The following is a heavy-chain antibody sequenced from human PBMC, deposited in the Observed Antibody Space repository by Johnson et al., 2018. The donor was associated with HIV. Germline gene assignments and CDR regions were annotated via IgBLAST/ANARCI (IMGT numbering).Heavy chain of an antibody. CDR3: ARCGELRAFDI. CDR1: GFTFSPYG. V-gene: IGHV3-30*03. CDR2: ISYDGSDT. D-gene: IGHD1-26*01. Sequence: QVQLVESGGGVVQPGRSLRLSCAASGFTFSPYGMHWVRQAPGKGLEWVTIISYDGSDTYYADSVKGRFTISRDNSKNTLYLQMNSLRAEDTAVYYCARCGELRAFDIWGQGTMVTVSS. J-gene: IGHJ3*02.